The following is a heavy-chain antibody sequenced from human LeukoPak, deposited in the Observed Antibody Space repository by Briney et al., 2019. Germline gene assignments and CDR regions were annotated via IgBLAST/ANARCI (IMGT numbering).Heavy chain of an antibody. D-gene: IGHD4-23*01. CDR2: IKQDGSEK. V-gene: IGHV3-7*01. Sequence: GGSLRLSCSASGFTFTTYGMNWVRQAPGKGLEWVANIKQDGSEKYYVDSVKGRFTISRDNAKNSLFLQMNSLRAEDTAVYYCAREVTPYYWGQGTPVTASS. J-gene: IGHJ4*02. CDR1: GFTFTTYG. CDR3: AREVTPYY.